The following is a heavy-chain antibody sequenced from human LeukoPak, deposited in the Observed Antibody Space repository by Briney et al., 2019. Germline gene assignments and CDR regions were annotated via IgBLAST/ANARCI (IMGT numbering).Heavy chain of an antibody. CDR3: AREVRGEGWFDP. CDR2: ISYDGSNK. D-gene: IGHD3-10*01. Sequence: AGGSLRLSCAASGFTFSSYAMRWVRQAPGKGLEWVAVISYDGSNKYYADSVKGRFTISRDNSKNTLYLQTNSLRAEDTAVYYCAREVRGEGWFDPWGQGTLVTVSS. V-gene: IGHV3-30*04. CDR1: GFTFSSYA. J-gene: IGHJ5*02.